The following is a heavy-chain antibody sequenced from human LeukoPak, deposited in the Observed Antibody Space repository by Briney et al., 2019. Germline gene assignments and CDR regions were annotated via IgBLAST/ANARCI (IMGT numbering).Heavy chain of an antibody. CDR3: ARVRQSGSPLDY. J-gene: IGHJ4*02. Sequence: PGGSLRLSCAASGFTFSDYYMIWIRQAPGKGLEWVSYISKSGGDTNYADSVKGRFTISRDNGKNSLYLQMNSLRAEDTAVYYCARVRQSGSPLDYWGQGTLVSVSS. CDR2: ISKSGGDT. V-gene: IGHV3-11*05. D-gene: IGHD1-26*01. CDR1: GFTFSDYY.